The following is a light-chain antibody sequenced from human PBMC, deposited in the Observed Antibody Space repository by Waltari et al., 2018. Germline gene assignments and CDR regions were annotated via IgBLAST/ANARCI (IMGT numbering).Light chain of an antibody. V-gene: IGKV3-20*01. Sequence: EIVLTQSPGPLSLSPGERATLSCRASQSVLSYYLAWYQQKPGQAPRLLIYGASSRTTGIPDRFSGSGSGTDFTLTISRLEPEDFAVYYCQQYGASAITFGQGTRLEIK. CDR1: QSVLSYY. CDR2: GAS. J-gene: IGKJ5*01. CDR3: QQYGASAIT.